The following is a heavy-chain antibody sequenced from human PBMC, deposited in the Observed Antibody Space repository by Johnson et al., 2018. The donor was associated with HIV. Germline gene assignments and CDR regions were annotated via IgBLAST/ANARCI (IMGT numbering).Heavy chain of an antibody. CDR2: MSYDGSNK. CDR3: AREPMDCGGDCWGVFDL. CDR1: GFTFSSYA. Sequence: QMLLVESGGGLVQPGGSLILSCAASGFTFSSYAMHWVRQAPGKGLEWVAIMSYDGSNKYYADSVKGRFTISRDNSKNTLYLQMNSLRAEDTALYYCAREPMDCGGDCWGVFDLWGQGTMVTVSS. D-gene: IGHD2-21*02. J-gene: IGHJ3*01. V-gene: IGHV3-30-3*01.